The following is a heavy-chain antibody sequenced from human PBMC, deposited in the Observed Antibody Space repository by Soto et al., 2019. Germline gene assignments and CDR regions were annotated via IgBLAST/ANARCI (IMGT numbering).Heavy chain of an antibody. CDR1: CGSFSGYS. Sequence: SQNLSLTCAVYCGSFSGYSWSWIRQPPGKGLEWIGEINHSGSTNYNPSLKSRVTISVDTSKNQFSLKLSSVTAADTAVYYCARRVFGFSSGWMSRNWLDTSGQRTPVSVS. J-gene: IGHJ5*02. V-gene: IGHV4-34*01. D-gene: IGHD6-25*01. CDR2: INHSGST. CDR3: ARRVFGFSSGWMSRNWLDT.